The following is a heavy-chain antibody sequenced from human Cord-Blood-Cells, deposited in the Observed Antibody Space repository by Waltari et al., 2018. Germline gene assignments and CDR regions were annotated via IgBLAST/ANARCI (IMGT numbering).Heavy chain of an antibody. D-gene: IGHD4-4*01. CDR1: GGSFSGYY. CDR2: INHSGST. CDR3: ARRPSHYSNWFDP. V-gene: IGHV4-34*01. Sequence: QVQLQQWGAGLLKPSETLSLTCAVYGGSFSGYYWSWIRQPPGKGLDWIGEINHSGSTNYNPSLKSRVTISVDTSKNQFSLKLSSVTAADTAVYYCARRPSHYSNWFDPWGQGTLVTVSS. J-gene: IGHJ5*02.